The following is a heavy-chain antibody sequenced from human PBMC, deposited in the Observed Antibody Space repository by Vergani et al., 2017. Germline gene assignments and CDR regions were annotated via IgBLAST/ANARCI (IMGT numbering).Heavy chain of an antibody. CDR2: IYYSGST. V-gene: IGHV4-39*01. CDR3: AIDMITFGGVIGSNAFDI. D-gene: IGHD3-16*02. CDR1: GGSISSSSYY. J-gene: IGHJ3*02. Sequence: QLQLQESGPGLVKPSETLSLTCTVSGGSISSSSYYWGWIRQPPGKGLEWIGSIYYSGSTYYNPSLKSRVTISVEPSKNQFSRKLSSVTAADTAVYYCAIDMITFGGVIGSNAFDIWGQGRMVTVSS.